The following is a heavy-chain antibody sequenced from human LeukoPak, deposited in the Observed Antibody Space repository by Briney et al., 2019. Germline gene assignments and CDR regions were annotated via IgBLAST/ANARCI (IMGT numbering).Heavy chain of an antibody. V-gene: IGHV3-23*01. CDR3: VREGSSWGYYFDY. CDR2: ISGSGGST. J-gene: IGHJ4*02. CDR1: GFTFSSYA. D-gene: IGHD6-13*01. Sequence: PGGSLRHSCSASGFTFSSYAMSWVRQAPGKGLEWVSAISGSGGSTYYADSVKGRFTISRDNSKNTLYLQMNSLRAEDTAVYYCVREGSSWGYYFDYWGQGTLVTVSS.